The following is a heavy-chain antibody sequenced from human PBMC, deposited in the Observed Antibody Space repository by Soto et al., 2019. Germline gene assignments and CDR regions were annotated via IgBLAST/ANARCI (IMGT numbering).Heavy chain of an antibody. CDR1: GYTFTGYY. Sequence: PSVTVSCKASGYTFTGYYMHWVRQAPGQGLEWMGWINPNSGGTNYAQKFQGWVTMTRDTSISTAYMELSRLRSDDTAVYYCARARPIAAAAFDAFDIWGQGTMVTVSS. CDR3: ARARPIAAAAFDAFDI. J-gene: IGHJ3*02. CDR2: INPNSGGT. V-gene: IGHV1-2*04. D-gene: IGHD6-13*01.